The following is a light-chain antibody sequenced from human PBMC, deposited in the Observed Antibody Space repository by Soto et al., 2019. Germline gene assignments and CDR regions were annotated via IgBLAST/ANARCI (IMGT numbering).Light chain of an antibody. CDR1: QSVSSSY. V-gene: IGKV3-20*01. J-gene: IGKJ1*01. Sequence: ENVVTQSPGTPALSPRERNTPSCRASQSVSSSYLAWYQQKPGQAPRLLIYGASSRATGIPDRFSGSGSGTDFTLTISRLEPEDFAVYYCQQYGSSPWTFGQGTKVDIK. CDR2: GAS. CDR3: QQYGSSPWT.